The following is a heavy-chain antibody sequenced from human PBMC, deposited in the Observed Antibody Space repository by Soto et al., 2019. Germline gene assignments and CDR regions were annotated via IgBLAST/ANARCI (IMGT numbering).Heavy chain of an antibody. CDR3: ARSSGYFDEYLLH. D-gene: IGHD3-22*01. Sequence: PGESLKISCKGSGYSFTSYWIGWVRQMPGKGLEWMGIIYPGDSDTRYSPSFQGQVTISADKSISTAYLQWSTLNASDTAMYYCARSSGYFDEYLLHVGPGTLVNVSS. V-gene: IGHV5-51*01. CDR2: IYPGDSDT. J-gene: IGHJ1*01. CDR1: GYSFTSYW.